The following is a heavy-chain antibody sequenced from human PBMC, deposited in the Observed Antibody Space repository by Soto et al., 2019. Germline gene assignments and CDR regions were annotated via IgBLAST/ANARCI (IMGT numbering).Heavy chain of an antibody. CDR2: ISTNGGST. Sequence: PGGSLILSCSAFGFTFVSYAMHWVRQAPGKGLEYVSSISTNGGSTHYAASVKGRFTISRDNSKNTQYLQMSSLRADDTAVYYCVKGEYYYDSSGYYPFDYWGQGTLVTVSS. J-gene: IGHJ4*02. V-gene: IGHV3-64D*06. CDR1: GFTFVSYA. D-gene: IGHD3-22*01. CDR3: VKGEYYYDSSGYYPFDY.